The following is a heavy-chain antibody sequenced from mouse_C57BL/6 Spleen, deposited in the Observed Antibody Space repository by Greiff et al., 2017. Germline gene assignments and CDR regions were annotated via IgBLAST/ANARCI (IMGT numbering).Heavy chain of an antibody. V-gene: IGHV1-69*01. D-gene: IGHD2-3*01. CDR2: IDPSDSYT. CDR3: ARMRMDGYYPYFDY. J-gene: IGHJ2*01. CDR1: GYTFTSYW. Sequence: QVQLQQPGAELVMPGASVKLSCKASGYTFTSYWMHWVKQRPGQGLEWIGEIDPSDSYTNYNQKFKGKSTLTVDKSSSTAYMQLSSLTSEDSAVYYCARMRMDGYYPYFDYWGQGTTLTVSS.